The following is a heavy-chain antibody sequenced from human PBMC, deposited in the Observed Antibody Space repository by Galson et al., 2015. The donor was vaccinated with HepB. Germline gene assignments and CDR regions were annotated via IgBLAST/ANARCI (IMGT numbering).Heavy chain of an antibody. V-gene: IGHV3-30*18. CDR2: ISYDGSNK. CDR3: AKGGIAVARGYFDY. CDR1: GFTFSSYG. Sequence: SLRLSCAASGFTFSSYGMHWVRQAPGKGLEWVAVISYDGSNKYYADSVKGRFTISRDNSKNTLYLQMNSLRAEDTAVYYCAKGGIAVARGYFDYWGQGTLVTVSS. J-gene: IGHJ4*02. D-gene: IGHD6-19*01.